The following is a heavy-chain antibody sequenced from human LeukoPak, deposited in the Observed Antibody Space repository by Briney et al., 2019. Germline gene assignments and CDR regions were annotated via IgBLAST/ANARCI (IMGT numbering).Heavy chain of an antibody. J-gene: IGHJ4*01. Sequence: SETLSLTCAVYGGSFSGYYWSWIRQPPGKGLEWIGSIYYTGSTNYNPSLKSRVTISVDTSKNHFSLNLSSATAADTAVYYCARTPRHFDFWSGYSDYFDYWGHGTLVTVSS. V-gene: IGHV4-34*11. CDR2: IYYTGST. CDR1: GGSFSGYY. D-gene: IGHD3-3*01. CDR3: ARTPRHFDFWSGYSDYFDY.